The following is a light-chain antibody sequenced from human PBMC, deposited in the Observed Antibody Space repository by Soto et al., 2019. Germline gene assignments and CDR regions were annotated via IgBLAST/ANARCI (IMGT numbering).Light chain of an antibody. Sequence: EIVMTQSPATLSVSPGERATLSCRASQSVNNNLAWYQQKPGQAPRLLIYGASARATGIPASFSGSGSGTEFTLTISSLQSEDFAVYYCQQYNNWPLTFGGGTKVEI. CDR3: QQYNNWPLT. J-gene: IGKJ4*01. CDR1: QSVNNN. V-gene: IGKV3-15*01. CDR2: GAS.